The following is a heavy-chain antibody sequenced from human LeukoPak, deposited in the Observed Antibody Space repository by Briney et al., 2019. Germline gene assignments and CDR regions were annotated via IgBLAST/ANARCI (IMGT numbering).Heavy chain of an antibody. CDR1: KFAFNNAW. D-gene: IGHD3-22*01. Sequence: GGSLRLSCAASKFAFNNAWMSWFRQAPGKGLEWVGHIKSKTDGGTTDYAGPVQGRFTISRDDSKDRLYLQMNSLKTEDTAVYYCTAVPHDSAVWGQGTLVTVSS. J-gene: IGHJ4*02. CDR2: IKSKTDGGTT. CDR3: TAVPHDSAV. V-gene: IGHV3-15*01.